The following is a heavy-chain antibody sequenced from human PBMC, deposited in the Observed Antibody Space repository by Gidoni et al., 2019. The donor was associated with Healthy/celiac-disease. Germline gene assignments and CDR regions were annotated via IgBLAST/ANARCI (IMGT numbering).Heavy chain of an antibody. Sequence: TFSSYGMHWVRQAPGKGLEWVAVISYDGSNKYYADSVKGRFTISRDNSKNTLYLQMNSLRAEDTAVYYCAKDQMVTGTTYITMVRGVTLPTYYYYYGMDVWGQGTTVTVSS. V-gene: IGHV3-30*18. CDR3: AKDQMVTGTTYITMVRGVTLPTYYYYYGMDV. CDR1: TFSSYG. CDR2: ISYDGSNK. J-gene: IGHJ6*02. D-gene: IGHD3-10*01.